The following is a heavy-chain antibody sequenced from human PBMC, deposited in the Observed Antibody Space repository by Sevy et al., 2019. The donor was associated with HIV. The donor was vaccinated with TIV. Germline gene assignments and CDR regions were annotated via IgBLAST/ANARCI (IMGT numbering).Heavy chain of an antibody. CDR2: VYYTGGT. V-gene: IGHV4-59*08. CDR1: GGSINSDH. CDR3: ARRNDFDI. Sequence: SETLSLTCTVSGGSINSDHWNWIRQPPGKGLVLIGYVYYTGGTNYNPSLKNRVTISVDRTKNQFSLKLTSVTAADTAVYYCARRNDFDIWGQGTMVTVSS. J-gene: IGHJ3*02.